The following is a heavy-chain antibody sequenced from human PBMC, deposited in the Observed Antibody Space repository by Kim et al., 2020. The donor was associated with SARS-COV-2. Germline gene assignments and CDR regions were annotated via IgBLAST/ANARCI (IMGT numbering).Heavy chain of an antibody. J-gene: IGHJ3*02. CDR3: AREQGYSGYVDAFDI. D-gene: IGHD5-12*01. V-gene: IGHV3-21*01. Sequence: DSVKGRFTISRDNAKNALYLQMNSLRAEDTAVYYCAREQGYSGYVDAFDIWGQGTMVTVSS.